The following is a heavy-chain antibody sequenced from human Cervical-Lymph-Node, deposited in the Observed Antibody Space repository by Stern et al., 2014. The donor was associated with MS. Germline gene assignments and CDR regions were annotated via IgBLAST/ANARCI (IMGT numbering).Heavy chain of an antibody. CDR2: IKQDGKEK. CDR3: ARDGRGEVTEYNWFDS. V-gene: IGHV3-7*01. CDR1: GFSFSTYW. Sequence: EVQLVESGGGLVQPGGSLRLSCAASGFSFSTYWMSWVRQAPGKGLERVANIKQDGKEKSYVDSVRGRFTISRDNAKNSLYLEMNSLRVEDTAVYYCARDGRGEVTEYNWFDSWGQGTLVTVSS. J-gene: IGHJ5*01. D-gene: IGHD2-21*02.